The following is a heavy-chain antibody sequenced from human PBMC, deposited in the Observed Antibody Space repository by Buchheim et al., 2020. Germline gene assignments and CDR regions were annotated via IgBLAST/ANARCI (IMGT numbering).Heavy chain of an antibody. CDR2: INPNSGGT. Sequence: QVQLVQSGAEVKKPGASVKVSCKASGYTFTGYYMHWVRQAPGQGLEWMGWINPNSGGTNYAQKFQGWVTMTRDTYISIAYMELSRLRSDDTAVYYCARDVGYCSSTSCSWSFDYWGQGTL. D-gene: IGHD2-2*01. CDR1: GYTFTGYY. V-gene: IGHV1-2*04. CDR3: ARDVGYCSSTSCSWSFDY. J-gene: IGHJ4*02.